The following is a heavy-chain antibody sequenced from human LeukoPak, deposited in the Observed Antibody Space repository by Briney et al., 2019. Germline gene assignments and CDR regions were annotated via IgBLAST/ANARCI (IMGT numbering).Heavy chain of an antibody. J-gene: IGHJ1*01. CDR3: ARGVAYCTNGICYSRETEYFQH. D-gene: IGHD2-8*01. CDR2: IYTSGST. CDR1: GGSISSYY. Sequence: PSETVSLTCTVSGGSISSYYWSWIRQPAGKGLEWLGRIYTSGSTNYNPSLKSRVTMSVDTSKNQFSLKLSSVTAADTAVYYCARGVAYCTNGICYSRETEYFQHWGQGTLVTVSS. V-gene: IGHV4-4*07.